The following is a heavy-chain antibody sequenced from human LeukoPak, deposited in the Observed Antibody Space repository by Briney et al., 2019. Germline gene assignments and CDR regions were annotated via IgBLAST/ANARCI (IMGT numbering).Heavy chain of an antibody. CDR2: INPNSGGT. CDR3: ARDRFTMVRGVNLWFDP. CDR1: GYTFTGYY. D-gene: IGHD3-10*01. V-gene: IGHV1-2*02. Sequence: ASVKVSCKASGYTFTGYYMHWVRQAPGQGLEWMGWINPNSGGTNYAQKFQGRVTMTRDTSISTAYMELSRLRSDDTAVYYCARDRFTMVRGVNLWFDPWGQGTLVTVSS. J-gene: IGHJ5*02.